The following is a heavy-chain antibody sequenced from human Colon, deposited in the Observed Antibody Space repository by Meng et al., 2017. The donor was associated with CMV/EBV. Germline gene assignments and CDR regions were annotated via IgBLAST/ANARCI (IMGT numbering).Heavy chain of an antibody. D-gene: IGHD2-2*02. CDR1: GFSLSYYG. J-gene: IGHJ4*02. V-gene: IGHV3-30*02. CDR2: IRHDATKK. CDR3: AKGHTYCSTVNCYTDY. Sequence: GESLKISCAASGFSLSYYGMFWVRQAPGKGLEWVAFIRHDATKKYYVDSVKGRFTISRDNSKNTLSLEMNSLRPDDTAVYYCAKGHTYCSTVNCYTDYWGQGTLVTVSS.